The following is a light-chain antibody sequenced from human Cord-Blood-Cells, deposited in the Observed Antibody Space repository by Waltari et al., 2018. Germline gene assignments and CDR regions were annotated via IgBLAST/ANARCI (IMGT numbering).Light chain of an antibody. CDR3: AAWDDSLNGYV. V-gene: IGLV1-44*01. CDR1: SSNIGSNT. J-gene: IGLJ1*01. CDR2: SNN. Sequence: QSVLPQPPSASGTPGQRVAISCSGSSSNIGSNTIHWYQQFPGTPPKLLIYSNNQRPSGVPDRFSGSKSGTSASLAISGLQSEDEADYYCAAWDDSLNGYVFGTGTKVTVL.